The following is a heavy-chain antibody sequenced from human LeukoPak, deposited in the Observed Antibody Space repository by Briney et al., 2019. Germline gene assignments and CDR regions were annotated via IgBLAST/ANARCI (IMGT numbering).Heavy chain of an antibody. CDR3: ASPIAAAGTGEGAFDI. Sequence: SETLSLTYTVSGGSISSGDYYWSWIRQPPGKGLEWIGYIYYSGSTYYNPSLKSRVTISVDTSKNQFSLKLSSVTAADTAVYYCASPIAAAGTGEGAFDIWGQGTMVTVSS. J-gene: IGHJ3*02. D-gene: IGHD6-13*01. V-gene: IGHV4-30-4*01. CDR2: IYYSGST. CDR1: GGSISSGDYY.